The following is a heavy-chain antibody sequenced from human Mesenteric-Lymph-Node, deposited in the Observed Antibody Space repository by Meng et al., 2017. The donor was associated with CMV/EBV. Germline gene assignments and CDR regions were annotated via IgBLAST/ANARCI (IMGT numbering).Heavy chain of an antibody. V-gene: IGHV4-31*03. CDR2: INGSGST. D-gene: IGHD6-19*01. Sequence: CTVSGGSISSGGYYWSWIRQHPGKGLEWIGYINGSGSTASNPSLKSRVTISVDTSKNQFSLKLTSVTAADTAFYYCARDSVAGSGLDYWGQGTLVTVSS. CDR1: GGSISSGGYY. J-gene: IGHJ4*02. CDR3: ARDSVAGSGLDY.